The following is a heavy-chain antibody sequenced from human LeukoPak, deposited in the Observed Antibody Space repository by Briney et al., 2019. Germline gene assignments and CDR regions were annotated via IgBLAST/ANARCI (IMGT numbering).Heavy chain of an antibody. Sequence: GGSLRLSCAASGFTFSSYAMSWVRQAPGKGLEWVSAISGSGGSTYYADSVKGRFTISRDNSKNTLYPQMNSLRAEDTAVYYCAKDSGHSGYYYYMDVWGKGTTVTVSS. CDR3: AKDSGHSGYYYYMDV. CDR2: ISGSGGST. V-gene: IGHV3-23*01. CDR1: GFTFSSYA. D-gene: IGHD3-10*01. J-gene: IGHJ6*03.